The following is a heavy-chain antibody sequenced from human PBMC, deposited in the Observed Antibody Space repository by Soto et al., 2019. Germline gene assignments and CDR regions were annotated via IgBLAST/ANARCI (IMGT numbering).Heavy chain of an antibody. Sequence: QIQLVQSGAEVKKLGASVKVSCKASGYTFTDLGVSWVRQAPGQGFEWMGWISAYNDYTAYAQKFQGRVTMTTDKYTNTAYMELRSLTSDDTAVYYCAKDRPRLTQNFLDVYWGQGTLVTVSS. CDR1: GYTFTDLG. V-gene: IGHV1-18*01. J-gene: IGHJ4*02. CDR3: AKDRPRLTQNFLDVY. D-gene: IGHD3-16*01. CDR2: ISAYNDYT.